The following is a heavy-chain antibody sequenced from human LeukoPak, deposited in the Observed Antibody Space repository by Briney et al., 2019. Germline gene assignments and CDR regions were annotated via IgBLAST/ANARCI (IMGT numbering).Heavy chain of an antibody. CDR1: GGSISSYY. Sequence: PSETLSLTCTVSGGSISSYYWSWIRQPPGKGLEWIGYIYYSGSTNYNPSLKSRVTISVDTSKNQFSLKLSSVTAADTAVYYCARQYSNSAFDIWGQGTMVTVSS. CDR2: IYYSGST. CDR3: ARQYSNSAFDI. V-gene: IGHV4-59*01. D-gene: IGHD6-6*01. J-gene: IGHJ3*02.